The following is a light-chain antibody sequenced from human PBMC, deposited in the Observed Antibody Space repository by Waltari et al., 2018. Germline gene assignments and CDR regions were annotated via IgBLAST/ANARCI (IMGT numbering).Light chain of an antibody. CDR2: QVS. V-gene: IGKV2-30*02. Sequence: DVVMTQSPLSLPITPGQPASISCRSSQSLVHTNGNTYLSWFQQKPGQPPRLLIYQVSNRYSGVPDRVSGSGAGTDFTLKISRVEAEDVGVYYCGQGAHLPFTFGPGTKLDIK. CDR1: QSLVHTNGNTY. J-gene: IGKJ3*01. CDR3: GQGAHLPFT.